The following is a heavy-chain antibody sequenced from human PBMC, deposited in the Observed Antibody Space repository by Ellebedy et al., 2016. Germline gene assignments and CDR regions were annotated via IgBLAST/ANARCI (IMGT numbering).Heavy chain of an antibody. D-gene: IGHD2-15*01. Sequence: GESLKISCAASGFTFSSYAMSWVRQAPGKGLEWVSAISGSGGSTYYADPVKGRFTISRDNSKNTLYLQMNSLRAEDTAVYYCAKDRDIVVVVAALFDYWGQGTLVTVSS. V-gene: IGHV3-23*01. CDR2: ISGSGGST. J-gene: IGHJ4*02. CDR1: GFTFSSYA. CDR3: AKDRDIVVVVAALFDY.